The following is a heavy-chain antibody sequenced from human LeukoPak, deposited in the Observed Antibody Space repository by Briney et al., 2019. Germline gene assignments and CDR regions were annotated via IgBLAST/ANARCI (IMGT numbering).Heavy chain of an antibody. D-gene: IGHD5-18*01. CDR3: ARLRGYSYVFFDY. V-gene: IGHV4-59*01. CDR1: GGSIGSYY. J-gene: IGHJ4*02. Sequence: SETLSLTCTVSGGSIGSYYWSWIRQPPGKGLEWIGYIYYSGSTNYNPSLKSRVTISVDTSKNQFSLKLSSVTAADTAVYYCARLRGYSYVFFDYWGQGTLVTVSS. CDR2: IYYSGST.